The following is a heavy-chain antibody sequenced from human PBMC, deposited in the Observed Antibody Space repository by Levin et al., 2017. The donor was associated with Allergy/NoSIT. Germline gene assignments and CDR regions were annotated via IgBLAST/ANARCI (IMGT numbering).Heavy chain of an antibody. CDR2: IIPIFGTA. CDR3: ASPLLYCGGDCYAFDI. V-gene: IGHV1-69*13. Sequence: SVKVSCKASGGTFSSYAISWVRQAPGQGLEWMGGIIPIFGTANYAQKFQGRVTITADESTSTAYMELSSLRSEDTAVYYCASPLLYCGGDCYAFDIWGQGTMVTVSS. D-gene: IGHD2-21*02. CDR1: GGTFSSYA. J-gene: IGHJ3*02.